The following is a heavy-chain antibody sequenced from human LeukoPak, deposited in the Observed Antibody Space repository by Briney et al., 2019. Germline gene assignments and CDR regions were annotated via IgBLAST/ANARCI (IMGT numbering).Heavy chain of an antibody. CDR2: VFYSGST. CDR1: GGSISNYY. Sequence: SETLSLTCTVSGGSISNYYWSWIRQPPGKGLELIGYVFYSGSTNYNPSLKSRVTISVDTSNNQFSLNLTSVTAADTALYYCARGGVRWGYDYWGQGTLVTVSS. D-gene: IGHD5-24*01. CDR3: ARGGVRWGYDY. V-gene: IGHV4-59*01. J-gene: IGHJ4*02.